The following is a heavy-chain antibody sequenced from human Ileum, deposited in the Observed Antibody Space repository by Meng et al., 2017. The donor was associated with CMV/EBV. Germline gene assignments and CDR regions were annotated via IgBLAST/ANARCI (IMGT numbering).Heavy chain of an antibody. CDR3: KGGVPAAENWFDP. V-gene: IGHV4-39*07. CDR1: GGSISSSSYY. Sequence: GPLRLSCTVSGGSISSSSYYWGWIRQPPGKGLEWIGSIYYSGSTYYNPSLKSRVTISVDTSKNQFSLKLSSVTAADTAVYYCKGGVPAAENWFDPWGQGTLVTVSS. D-gene: IGHD2-2*01. J-gene: IGHJ5*02. CDR2: IYYSGST.